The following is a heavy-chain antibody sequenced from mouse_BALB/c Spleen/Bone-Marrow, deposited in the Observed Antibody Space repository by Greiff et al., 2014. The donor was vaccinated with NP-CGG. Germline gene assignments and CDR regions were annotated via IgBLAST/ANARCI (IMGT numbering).Heavy chain of an antibody. D-gene: IGHD2-1*01. CDR2: IWRGGST. J-gene: IGHJ4*01. Sequence: VQLQQSGPVLVQPSQSLSITCTVSGFSLTSYGVHWVRQSPGKGLEWLGVIWRGGSTDYNAAFMSRLSITKDNSKSQVFFKMNSLQADDTAIYYCAKNLRGNYVRAMDYWGQGTSVTVSS. CDR1: GFSLTSYG. CDR3: AKNLRGNYVRAMDY. V-gene: IGHV2-5*01.